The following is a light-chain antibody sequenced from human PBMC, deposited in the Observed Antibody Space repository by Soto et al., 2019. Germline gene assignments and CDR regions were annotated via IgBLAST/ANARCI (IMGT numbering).Light chain of an antibody. CDR3: QQNNDWPRT. CDR2: SAS. CDR1: QSVSSK. V-gene: IGKV3D-15*01. Sequence: EIVLTQSPATLSVSPGERATLSCRASQSVSSKLAWYQQKPGQAPRLLMYSASTRATGIPARFSGSGSGTEFTLTISSLQSEDFAVYYCQQNNDWPRTFGQGTKVEIK. J-gene: IGKJ1*01.